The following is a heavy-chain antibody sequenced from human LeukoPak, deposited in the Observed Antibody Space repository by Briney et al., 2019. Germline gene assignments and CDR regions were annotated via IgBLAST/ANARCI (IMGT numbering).Heavy chain of an antibody. CDR1: GGSISSGDYY. J-gene: IGHJ4*02. V-gene: IGHV4-30-4*01. CDR3: ARVYTGYCSSTSCYVLDY. D-gene: IGHD2-2*01. Sequence: PSETLSLTCTVSGGSISSGDYYRSWIRQPPGKGLEWIGYIYYSGSTYYNPSLKSRVTISVDTSKNQFSLKLSSVTAADTAVYYCARVYTGYCSSTSCYVLDYWGQGTLVTVSS. CDR2: IYYSGST.